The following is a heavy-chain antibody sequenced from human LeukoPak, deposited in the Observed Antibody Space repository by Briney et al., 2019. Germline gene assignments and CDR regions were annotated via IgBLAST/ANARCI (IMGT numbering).Heavy chain of an antibody. V-gene: IGHV1-2*02. CDR2: INPNSGGT. J-gene: IGHJ4*02. CDR1: GYTFTGYY. Sequence: ASVKVSCKASGYTFTGYYMHWVRQAPGQGLEWMGWINPNSGGTNYAQKFQGRVTMTRDTSISTAYMELSRLRSDDTAVYYCARAYYYDSSGYPMGDYWGQGTLVTVSS. D-gene: IGHD3-22*01. CDR3: ARAYYYDSSGYPMGDY.